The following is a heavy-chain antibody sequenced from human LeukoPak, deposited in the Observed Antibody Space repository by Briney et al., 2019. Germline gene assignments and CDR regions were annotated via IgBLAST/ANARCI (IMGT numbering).Heavy chain of an antibody. D-gene: IGHD6-13*01. V-gene: IGHV4-34*01. J-gene: IGHJ4*02. CDR3: ARDRYSSSSKAGPPRLFDY. CDR2: INHSGST. CDR1: GGSFSGYY. Sequence: SETLSLTCAVYGGSFSGYYWSWIRQPPGKGLEWIGEINHSGSTNYNPSLKSRVTISVDTSKNQFSLKLSSVTAADTAVYYCARDRYSSSSKAGPPRLFDYWGQGTLVTVSS.